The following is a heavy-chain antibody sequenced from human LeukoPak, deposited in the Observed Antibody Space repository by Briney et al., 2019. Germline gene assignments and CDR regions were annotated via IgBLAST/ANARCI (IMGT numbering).Heavy chain of an antibody. Sequence: SETLSLTCAASNGSFSAYYWSWIRQSPGKGLQWIGEISHSGSTNYNPSLKLRVSISLDMSKNLFSLRLSSVTAADTAVYFCARRYCSGGSCYMRGYYGMDVWATGTTVIVSS. CDR3: ARRYCSGGSCYMRGYYGMDV. V-gene: IGHV4-34*01. CDR1: NGSFSAYY. D-gene: IGHD2-15*01. J-gene: IGHJ6*04. CDR2: ISHSGST.